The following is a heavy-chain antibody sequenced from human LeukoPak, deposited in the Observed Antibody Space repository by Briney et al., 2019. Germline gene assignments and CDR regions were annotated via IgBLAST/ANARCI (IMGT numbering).Heavy chain of an antibody. D-gene: IGHD3-16*01. CDR3: ARGSPRGYVWGSYDH. J-gene: IGHJ4*02. Sequence: PGGSLRLSCAASGFSFGSYALSWVRQAPGKGLEYVSAISSNGGSTYYANSVKGRFTISRDNSKNTLYLQMGSLRAEDMAVYYCARGSPRGYVWGSYDHWGQGTLVTVSS. V-gene: IGHV3-64*01. CDR2: ISSNGGST. CDR1: GFSFGSYA.